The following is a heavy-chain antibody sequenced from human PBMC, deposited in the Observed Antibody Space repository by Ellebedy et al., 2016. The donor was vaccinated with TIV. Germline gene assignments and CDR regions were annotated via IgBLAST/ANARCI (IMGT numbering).Heavy chain of an antibody. J-gene: IGHJ6*02. V-gene: IGHV3-72*01. D-gene: IGHD2-21*01. CDR3: ARGMIASGRIHMDGLDV. CDR2: IRNKANSYST. CDR1: GFTFSDHY. Sequence: PGGSLRLSCAASGFTFSDHYMDWVRQAPGKGLEWVGCIRNKANSYSTLYAASVKGRFLISRDDSKNSLYLQMNSRKTEDTAVYYCARGMIASGRIHMDGLDVWGPGTTVTVSS.